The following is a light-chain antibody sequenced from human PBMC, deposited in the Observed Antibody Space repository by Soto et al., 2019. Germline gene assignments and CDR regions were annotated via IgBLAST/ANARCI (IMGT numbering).Light chain of an antibody. Sequence: QSALTQPASVSGSPGQSITISCTGTSSDVGNYNYVSWYQQHPGKAPKLMIYDVSNRPSGVSNRFSGSKSGNTASLTISGLQAEDEADYYCSSYTSSRTIVFGTGTKVTVL. CDR3: SSYTSSRTIV. CDR2: DVS. V-gene: IGLV2-14*01. CDR1: SSDVGNYNY. J-gene: IGLJ1*01.